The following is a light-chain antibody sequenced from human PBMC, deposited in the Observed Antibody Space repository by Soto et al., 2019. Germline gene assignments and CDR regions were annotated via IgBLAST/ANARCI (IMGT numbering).Light chain of an antibody. CDR3: QQRSNWPIT. V-gene: IGKV3-11*01. J-gene: IGKJ5*01. Sequence: IVLTQSPDTLSLSPGERATLSWRASQSVSSSYLAWYQQKPGQAPRLLIYDASNRATGIPARFSGSGSGTEFTLTISSLEPEDFEVYYCQQRSNWPITFGQGTRLEI. CDR1: QSVSSSY. CDR2: DAS.